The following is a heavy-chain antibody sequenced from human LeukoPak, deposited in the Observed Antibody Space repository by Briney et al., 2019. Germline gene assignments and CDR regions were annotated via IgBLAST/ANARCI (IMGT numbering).Heavy chain of an antibody. Sequence: GGSLRLSCAASGFTFSSYSMNWVRQAPGKGLEWVSYISSSSSTIYYADSVKGRFTISRDNAKNSLYLQMNSLRAEDTAVYYCARDLAIVVVPAAIGWFDPWGQGTLVTVSS. CDR3: ARDLAIVVVPAAIGWFDP. J-gene: IGHJ5*02. CDR1: GFTFSSYS. V-gene: IGHV3-48*01. D-gene: IGHD2-2*01. CDR2: ISSSSSTI.